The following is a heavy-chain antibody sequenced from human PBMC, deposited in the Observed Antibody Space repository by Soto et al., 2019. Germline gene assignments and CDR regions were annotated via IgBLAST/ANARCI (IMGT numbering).Heavy chain of an antibody. V-gene: IGHV4-34*01. CDR1: GGSFSGYY. Sequence: QVQLQQWGAGLLKPSETLSLTCAVYGGSFSGYYWSWIRQPPGKGLEWIGEVNHSRSPNYNPSLKSRVTISVDTSQNQFSLKLRSVTAADTAVYYCASNYYHYYGMDVWGQGTTVTVSS. CDR3: ASNYYHYYGMDV. J-gene: IGHJ6*02. CDR2: VNHSRSP.